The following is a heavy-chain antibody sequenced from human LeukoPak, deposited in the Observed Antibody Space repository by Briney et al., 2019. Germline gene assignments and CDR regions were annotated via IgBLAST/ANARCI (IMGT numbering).Heavy chain of an antibody. CDR1: GYTFTTYF. D-gene: IGHD4-17*01. Sequence: GASVKVSCKASGYTFTTYFIHWVRQAPGQGLEWMGVINPNGPTTRYAQTFQGRVTMTRDTSTSTVSMELTSLRSEDTALYYCARETPVTGAKVFDYWGQGTLVTVSA. V-gene: IGHV1-46*01. CDR2: INPNGPTT. CDR3: ARETPVTGAKVFDY. J-gene: IGHJ4*02.